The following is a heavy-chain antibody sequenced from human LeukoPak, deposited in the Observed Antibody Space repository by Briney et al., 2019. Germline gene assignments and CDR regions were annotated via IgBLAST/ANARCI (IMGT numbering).Heavy chain of an antibody. CDR3: ARSDGYGLVGI. J-gene: IGHJ3*02. CDR2: IHYSGST. CDR1: GGSISYSSYY. Sequence: PSETLSLTCTVSGGSISYSSYYWGWIRQPPGKGLEWIGSIHYSGSTYYNPSLKSRVTISVDTSKNQFSLKLTSVTAADTAVYYCARSDGYGLVGIWGQGTMVTVSS. V-gene: IGHV4-39*01. D-gene: IGHD3-10*01.